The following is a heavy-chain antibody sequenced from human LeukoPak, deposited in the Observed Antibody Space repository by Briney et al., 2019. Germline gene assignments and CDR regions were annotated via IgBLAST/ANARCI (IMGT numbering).Heavy chain of an antibody. Sequence: GGSLRLSCAASGFTFSSYAMSWVRQAPGKGLEWVSAISGSGGSTYYADSVKGRFTISRDNSKNTLYLQMNSLRAEDTAVYYCAKRYCSSSSCSLFDYWGQGTLVTVSS. V-gene: IGHV3-23*01. D-gene: IGHD2-2*01. J-gene: IGHJ4*02. CDR3: AKRYCSSSSCSLFDY. CDR1: GFTFSSYA. CDR2: ISGSGGST.